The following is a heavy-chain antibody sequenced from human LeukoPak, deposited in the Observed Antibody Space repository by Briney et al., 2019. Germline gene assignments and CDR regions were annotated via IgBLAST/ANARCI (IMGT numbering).Heavy chain of an antibody. CDR3: VEFREMTTGTN. J-gene: IGHJ4*02. CDR2: IYYSGST. D-gene: IGHD4-17*01. V-gene: IGHV4-39*07. Sequence: SETLSLTCTVSGGSISSSSYYWGWIRQSPGKGLEWIGSIYYSGSTYYNPSLKSRVTISVDTSKNQISLNLTSVTAADTAVYYCVEFREMTTGTNWGQGTLVTVSS. CDR1: GGSISSSSYY.